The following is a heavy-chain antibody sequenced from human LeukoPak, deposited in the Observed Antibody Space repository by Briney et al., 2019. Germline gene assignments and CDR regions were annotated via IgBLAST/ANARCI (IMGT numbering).Heavy chain of an antibody. Sequence: SETLSLTCAVYGGSFSGYYWSWIRQPRGKGLEWIGEINHSGSTNYNPSLKSRVTISVDTSKNQFSLKLSSVTAADTAVYYCARALYYYDSSGSPRPLLDYWGQGTLVTVSS. CDR3: ARALYYYDSSGSPRPLLDY. CDR1: GGSFSGYY. D-gene: IGHD3-22*01. J-gene: IGHJ4*02. CDR2: INHSGST. V-gene: IGHV4-34*01.